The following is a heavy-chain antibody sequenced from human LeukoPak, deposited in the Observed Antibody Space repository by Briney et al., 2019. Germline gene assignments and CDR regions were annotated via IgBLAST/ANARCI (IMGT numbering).Heavy chain of an antibody. Sequence: GASVKVSCKASGYTFTGYYMHWVRQAPGQGLEWMGRINPNSGGTNYAQKFQGRVTMTRDTSISTAYMELSRLRSDDTAVYYCARVRSYQLLYVSHYGMDVWGQGTTVTVSS. CDR2: INPNSGGT. CDR3: ARVRSYQLLYVSHYGMDV. J-gene: IGHJ6*02. V-gene: IGHV1-2*06. CDR1: GYTFTGYY. D-gene: IGHD2-2*02.